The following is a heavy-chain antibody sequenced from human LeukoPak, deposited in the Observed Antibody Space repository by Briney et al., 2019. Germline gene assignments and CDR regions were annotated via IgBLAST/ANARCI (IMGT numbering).Heavy chain of an antibody. V-gene: IGHV4-30-4*08. CDR1: GGSISSGDYY. Sequence: PSQTLSLTCTVSGGSISSGDYYWNWIRQPPGKGLEWIGYIYYSGSTYYNPSLKGRATISVDTSKNQFSLKLSSVTAADTALYYCARATVTTSIWFDPWGQGTLVTVSS. CDR3: ARATVTTSIWFDP. D-gene: IGHD4-17*01. CDR2: IYYSGST. J-gene: IGHJ5*02.